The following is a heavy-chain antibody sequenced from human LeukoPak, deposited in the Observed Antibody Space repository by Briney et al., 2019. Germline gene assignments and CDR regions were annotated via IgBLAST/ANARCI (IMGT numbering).Heavy chain of an antibody. CDR3: ARLHYYGSGSYLPFDI. V-gene: IGHV4-34*01. D-gene: IGHD3-10*01. J-gene: IGHJ3*02. Sequence: SETLSLTCAVYGGSFSNYYWSWIRQPPGKGLEWIGETNHSGSTSYNPSLKSRVTMSVDTSKNQFSLKVRSVTAADTAVYYCARLHYYGSGSYLPFDIWGQGTMVSVSS. CDR1: GGSFSNYY. CDR2: TNHSGST.